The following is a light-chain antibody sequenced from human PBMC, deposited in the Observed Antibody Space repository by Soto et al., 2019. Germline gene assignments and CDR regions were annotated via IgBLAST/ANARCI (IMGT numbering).Light chain of an antibody. CDR2: GAS. CDR3: QQRDNWYLLT. J-gene: IGKJ4*01. CDR1: QSVSSN. V-gene: IGKV3-11*01. Sequence: EIVMTQSPATRSVSPGERATLSCRASQSVSSNLAWCQQKPGQAPRPLIYGASHRATGIPARFSGSGSGTDFTLTITSLEPEDFAVYYCQQRDNWYLLTFGGGNKVDIK.